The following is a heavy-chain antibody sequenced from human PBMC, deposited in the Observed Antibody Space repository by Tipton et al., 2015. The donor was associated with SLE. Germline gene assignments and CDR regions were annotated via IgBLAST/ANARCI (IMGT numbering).Heavy chain of an antibody. CDR1: GGSISGSNYY. Sequence: TLSLTCTVSGGSISGSNYYWDWIRQPPGKGPEWIGRITDNGDTYYIPSLQSRVTMSVDTSNNHFSLKLSSVTAADTAVYYCAMATIPGTFDIWGQGTMVTVSS. CDR2: ITDNGDT. V-gene: IGHV4-39*02. D-gene: IGHD5-24*01. J-gene: IGHJ3*02. CDR3: AMATIPGTFDI.